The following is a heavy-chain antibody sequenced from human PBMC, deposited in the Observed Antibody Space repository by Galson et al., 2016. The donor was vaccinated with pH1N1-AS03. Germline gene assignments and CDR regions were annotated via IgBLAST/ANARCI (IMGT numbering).Heavy chain of an antibody. J-gene: IGHJ4*02. CDR1: GFTFSNYA. Sequence: SLRLSCAASGFTFSNYAMGWVRQAPGKGLEWVSALSNSAASTYYADSVQGRFTLSRDNSKNTLYLQMNSLRAEDTAIYYCAREIHFSCPLDYWGQGTLVTV. CDR2: LSNSAAST. CDR3: AREIHFSCPLDY. D-gene: IGHD3-3*02. V-gene: IGHV3-23*01.